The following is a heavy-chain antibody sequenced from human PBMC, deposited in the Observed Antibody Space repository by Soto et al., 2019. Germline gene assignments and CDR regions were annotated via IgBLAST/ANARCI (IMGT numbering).Heavy chain of an antibody. V-gene: IGHV3-15*01. CDR1: GFTFSNAW. CDR2: IKSKTDGGTT. Sequence: GGSLRLSCAASGFTFSNAWMSWVRQAPGKGLEWVGRIKSKTDGGTTDYAAPVKGRFTISRDDSKNTLYLQMNSLKTEDTAVYYCTTDRWELLEPRRLDIWGQGTMVTVSS. D-gene: IGHD1-26*01. CDR3: TTDRWELLEPRRLDI. J-gene: IGHJ3*02.